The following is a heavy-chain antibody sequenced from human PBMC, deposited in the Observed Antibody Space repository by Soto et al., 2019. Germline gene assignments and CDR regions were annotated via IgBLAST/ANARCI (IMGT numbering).Heavy chain of an antibody. J-gene: IGHJ4*02. D-gene: IGHD2-15*01. CDR1: GGTFSSYA. CDR3: SASLYCSCGSCSFRGLANPG. CDR2: IIPIFGTA. V-gene: IGHV1-69*13. Sequence: SVKVSCKASGGTFSSYAISWVRQAPGQGLEWMGGIIPIFGTANYAQKFQGRVTITADESTSTAYMELSSLRSEDTAVYYCSASLYCSCGSCSFRGLANPGWGQGTLGTVS.